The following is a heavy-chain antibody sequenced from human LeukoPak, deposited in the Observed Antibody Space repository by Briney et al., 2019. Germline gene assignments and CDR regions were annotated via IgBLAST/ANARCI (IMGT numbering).Heavy chain of an antibody. D-gene: IGHD1-1*01. V-gene: IGHV3-33*01. CDR3: ASQVQPYGMDV. CDR2: IWYDGSNK. Sequence: GGSLRLSCAASGFTFSSYGMHWVRQAPGKGLEWVAVIWYDGSNKYYADSVKGRFTISRDNSKNTLYLQMNSLRAEDTAVYYCASQVQPYGMDVWGQGTTVTVSS. CDR1: GFTFSSYG. J-gene: IGHJ6*02.